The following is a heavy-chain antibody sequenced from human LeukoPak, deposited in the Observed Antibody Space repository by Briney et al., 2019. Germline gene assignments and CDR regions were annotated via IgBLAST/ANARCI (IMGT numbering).Heavy chain of an antibody. Sequence: SETLSLTCTVSGDSISNYYWSWIRQPPGKGLEWIGYIYSSGSTKYDPSLKSRVTISVDTSKNQFSLNVSSVTAADTAVYYCARSSHPSGRNWFFDYWGQGTLFTASS. CDR1: GDSISNYY. J-gene: IGHJ4*02. D-gene: IGHD3-9*01. CDR3: ARSSHPSGRNWFFDY. CDR2: IYSSGST. V-gene: IGHV4-59*01.